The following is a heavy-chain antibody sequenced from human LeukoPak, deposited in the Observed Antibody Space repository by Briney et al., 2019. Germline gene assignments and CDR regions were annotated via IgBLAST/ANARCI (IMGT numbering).Heavy chain of an antibody. Sequence: GGSLRLSCAASGFTFSSYAMHWVRQAPGKELEWVAAISDDGNNKHYADSVKGRFTISRDNSKNTLYLQMSSLRAEDTAVYYCAKEFNRGLPDYWGQGTLVTVPS. CDR1: GFTFSSYA. V-gene: IGHV3-30*04. J-gene: IGHJ4*02. D-gene: IGHD2-21*01. CDR2: ISDDGNNK. CDR3: AKEFNRGLPDY.